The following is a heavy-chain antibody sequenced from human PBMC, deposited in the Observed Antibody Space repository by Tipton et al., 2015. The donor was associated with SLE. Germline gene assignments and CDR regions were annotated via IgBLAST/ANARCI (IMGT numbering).Heavy chain of an antibody. J-gene: IGHJ3*02. CDR2: LYTSGTT. D-gene: IGHD3-3*01. Sequence: TLSLTCTVSGATTREYYWSWIRQPPGKGLEWIAYLYTSGTTNYNPSLQSRVTIAVDTSKNQFSLKLSTLAATDTAVYYCVRIRSTDFWSDYHRPDSFDIWGQGTSVTVSS. V-gene: IGHV4-4*08. CDR3: VRIRSTDFWSDYHRPDSFDI. CDR1: GATTREYY.